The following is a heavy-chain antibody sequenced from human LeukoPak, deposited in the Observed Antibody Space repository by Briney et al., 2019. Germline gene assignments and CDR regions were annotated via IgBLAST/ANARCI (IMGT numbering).Heavy chain of an antibody. D-gene: IGHD3-22*01. CDR1: GGSISSSSYY. J-gene: IGHJ4*02. CDR2: IYYSGST. V-gene: IGHV4-39*07. CDR3: ARRNRYYDSSGSYDY. Sequence: PSETLSLTCTVSGGSISSSSYYWGWIRQPPGKGLEWIGSIYYSGSTNYNPSLKSRVTISVDTSKNQFSLKLSSVTAADTAVYYCARRNRYYDSSGSYDYWGQGTLVTVSS.